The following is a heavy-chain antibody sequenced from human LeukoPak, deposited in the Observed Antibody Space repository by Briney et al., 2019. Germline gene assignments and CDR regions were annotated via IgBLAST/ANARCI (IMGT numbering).Heavy chain of an antibody. CDR3: TRGWGMDV. D-gene: IGHD2-15*01. V-gene: IGHV3-74*01. J-gene: IGHJ6*02. CDR1: GFSFSTYW. Sequence: GGSLRLSCAVSGFSFSTYWMHWVRQAPGKGPVWVSRINSDGSSASYAESVKGRFTISRDNAKNTLYLQMSSLRAEDTAVYYCTRGWGMDVWGQGATVTVSS. CDR2: INSDGSSA.